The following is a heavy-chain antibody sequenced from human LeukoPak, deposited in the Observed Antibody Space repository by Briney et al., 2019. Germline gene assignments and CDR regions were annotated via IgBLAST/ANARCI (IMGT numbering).Heavy chain of an antibody. V-gene: IGHV4-31*03. CDR2: IYYSGST. D-gene: IGHD6-19*01. J-gene: IGHJ3*02. CDR1: GGSISSGGYY. Sequence: PPQTLSLTCTVSGGSISSGGYYWSWIRQHPGKGLEWIGYIYYSGSTYYNPSLKSRVTISVDTSKNQFSLKLSSVTAADTAVYYRAREISGGDAFDIWGQGTMVTVSS. CDR3: AREISGGDAFDI.